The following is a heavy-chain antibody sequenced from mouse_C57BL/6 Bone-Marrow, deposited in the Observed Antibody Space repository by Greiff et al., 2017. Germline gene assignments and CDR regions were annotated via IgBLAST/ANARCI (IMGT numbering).Heavy chain of an antibody. D-gene: IGHD1-1*01. CDR1: GFTFSDYG. J-gene: IGHJ4*01. V-gene: IGHV5-15*01. Sequence: EVKLMESGGGLVQPGGSLKLSCAASGFTFSDYGMAWVRQAPRKGPEWVAFISNLAYSIYYADTVTGRFTISRENAKNTLYLEMSSLRSEDTAMYYCARQDYCSSYDYAMDYWGQGTSVTVSS. CDR2: ISNLAYSI. CDR3: ARQDYCSSYDYAMDY.